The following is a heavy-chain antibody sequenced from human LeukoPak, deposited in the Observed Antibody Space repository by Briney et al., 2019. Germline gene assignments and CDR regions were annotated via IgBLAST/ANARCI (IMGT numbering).Heavy chain of an antibody. CDR2: INHSGST. CDR1: GGSFSDYY. J-gene: IGHJ4*02. D-gene: IGHD3-22*01. CDR3: ARRLMRRSSGYY. Sequence: SETLSLTCAVYGGSFSDYYWSWIRQSPGKGLGWSGEINHSGSTNYSPSPKSRVTISVDTSRNQFSLKLSSVTAADTATYYCARRLMRRSSGYYWGQGTLVTVSS. V-gene: IGHV4-34*01.